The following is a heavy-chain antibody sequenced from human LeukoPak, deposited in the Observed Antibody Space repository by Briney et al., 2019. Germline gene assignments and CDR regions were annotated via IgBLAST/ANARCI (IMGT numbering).Heavy chain of an antibody. CDR3: ASSTYYDYVWGSYASDI. J-gene: IGHJ3*02. V-gene: IGHV4-31*03. D-gene: IGHD3-16*01. Sequence: SETLSLTCTVSGGSISSGGYYWSWIRQHPGKGLEWIGYIYYSGSTYYNPSLKSRVTISVDTSKNQFSLKLSSVTAADTAVYYCASSTYYDYVWGSYASDIWGQGTMVTVSS. CDR2: IYYSGST. CDR1: GGSISSGGYY.